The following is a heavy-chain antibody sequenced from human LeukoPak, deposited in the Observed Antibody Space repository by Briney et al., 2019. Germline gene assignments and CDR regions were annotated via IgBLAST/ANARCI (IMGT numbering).Heavy chain of an antibody. D-gene: IGHD1-26*01. V-gene: IGHV3-30*03. CDR1: GFTFSSYG. J-gene: IGHJ3*02. CDR3: ASIGSPLDDAFDI. CDR2: ISYDGSNK. Sequence: GGSLRLSCAASGFTFSSYGMHWVRQAPGKGLEWVAVISYDGSNKYYADSVKGRFTISRDNSKNTLYLQMNSLRAEDTALYYCASIGSPLDDAFDIWGQGTMVTVSS.